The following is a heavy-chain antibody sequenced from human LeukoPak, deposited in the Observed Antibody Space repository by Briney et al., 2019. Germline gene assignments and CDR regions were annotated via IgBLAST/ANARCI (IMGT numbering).Heavy chain of an antibody. CDR2: INIGGTNT. CDR1: GFTFNDYH. CDR3: ATDGAGFDT. Sequence: GGSLRLSCAASGFTFNDYHMSWIRQAPGKGLEWPSYINIGGTNTHYADSVKGRFTISRDNAKKSLYLEMNNLRAEDTAVYYCATDGAGFDTWGQGVLVTVSS. V-gene: IGHV3-11*01. J-gene: IGHJ5*02.